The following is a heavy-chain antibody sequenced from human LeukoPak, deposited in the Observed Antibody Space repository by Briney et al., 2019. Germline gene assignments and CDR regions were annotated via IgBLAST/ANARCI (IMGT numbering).Heavy chain of an antibody. J-gene: IGHJ4*02. CDR1: GFTFNIYT. Sequence: GGSLRLSCAASGFTFNIYTMNWVRQAPGKGLEWVSSISSGGNYMFYADSVKGRFTISRDNAKNSLYLQMNSLRAEDTAVYYCAKDWEPDAYWGQGTLVTVSS. V-gene: IGHV3-21*01. CDR2: ISSGGNYM. D-gene: IGHD1-26*01. CDR3: AKDWEPDAY.